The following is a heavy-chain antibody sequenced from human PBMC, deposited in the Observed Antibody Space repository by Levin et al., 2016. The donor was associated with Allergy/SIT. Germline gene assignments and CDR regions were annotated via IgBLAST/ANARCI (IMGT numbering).Heavy chain of an antibody. CDR2: IYYSGST. J-gene: IGHJ2*01. D-gene: IGHD3-22*01. Sequence: GSLRLSCTVSGGSISSYYWSWIRQPPGKGLEWIGYIYYSGSTNYNPSLKSRVTISVDTSKNQFSLKLSSVTAADTAVYYCARSDYYDSSGYYTPDPYWYFDLWGRGTLVTVSS. V-gene: IGHV4-59*01. CDR3: ARSDYYDSSGYYTPDPYWYFDL. CDR1: GGSISSYY.